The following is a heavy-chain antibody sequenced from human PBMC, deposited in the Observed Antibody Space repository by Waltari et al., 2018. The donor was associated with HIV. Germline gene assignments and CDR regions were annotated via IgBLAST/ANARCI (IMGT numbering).Heavy chain of an antibody. CDR1: GSISKSA. V-gene: IGHV3-23*01. CDR3: AQDADSAGYSFFGF. CDR2: IRGDAEDA. D-gene: IGHD3-22*01. J-gene: IGHJ4*02. Sequence: EVQLSESGGALAQPGGSLSLSCAASGSISKSAMTWVRQAPGKGLEWVSTIRGDAEDAYYAASVQGRFIISRDNSRNIVSLQMKILRAEDTAIYYCAQDADSAGYSFFGFWGQGTLVVVSS.